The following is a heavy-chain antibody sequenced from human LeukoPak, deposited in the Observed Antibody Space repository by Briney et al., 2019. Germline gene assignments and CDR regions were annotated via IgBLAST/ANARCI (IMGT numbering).Heavy chain of an antibody. Sequence: GASVKVSSKVSGYTLTELSMHWVRQAPGKGLEWMGGFDPEDGETIYAQKFQGRVTMTEDTSTDTAYMELSSLRSEDTAVYYCATVKAYYYDSSGYFPPFGYWGQGTLVTVSS. V-gene: IGHV1-24*01. CDR1: GYTLTELS. J-gene: IGHJ4*02. CDR3: ATVKAYYYDSSGYFPPFGY. CDR2: FDPEDGET. D-gene: IGHD3-22*01.